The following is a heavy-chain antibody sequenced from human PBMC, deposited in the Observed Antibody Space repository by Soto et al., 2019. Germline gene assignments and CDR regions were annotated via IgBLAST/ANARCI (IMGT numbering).Heavy chain of an antibody. V-gene: IGHV3-74*01. J-gene: IGHJ1*01. CDR2: ISENGGIT. D-gene: IGHD1-26*01. CDR1: GFTFSTYW. CDR3: AREYYSSATH. Sequence: EVQLVESGGGLVQPGGSLRLSCAASGFTFSTYWMQWVRQVPGEGLMWVSSISENGGITAYADSVKGRFPISRANAKTALYLHMTGLRVEDTAIYYCAREYYSSATHWGQGTLVTVST.